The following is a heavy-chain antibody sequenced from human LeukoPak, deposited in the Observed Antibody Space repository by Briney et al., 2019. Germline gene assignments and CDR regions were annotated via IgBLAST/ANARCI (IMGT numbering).Heavy chain of an antibody. D-gene: IGHD3-3*01. V-gene: IGHV1-2*02. CDR1: GYTFTGYY. CDR2: INPNSGGT. Sequence: ASVTVSCKASGYTFTGYYMHWVRQAPGQGLEWMGWINPNSGGTNYAQKFQGRVTMTRDTSISTAYMELRSLRSDDTAVYYCARDAPRSGSIARFDYWGQGTLVTVSS. CDR3: ARDAPRSGSIARFDY. J-gene: IGHJ4*02.